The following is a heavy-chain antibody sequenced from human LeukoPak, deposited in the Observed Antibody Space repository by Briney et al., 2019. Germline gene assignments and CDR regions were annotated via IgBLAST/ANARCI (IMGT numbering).Heavy chain of an antibody. D-gene: IGHD3-10*01. Sequence: GGSLRLSCAASGFTFSRYWMSWVRQAPGKGLEWVANIKQDGSEKYYVDSVKGRFTISRDNAKNSLYLQMNSLRAEDTAVYYCARITSYYGSGKFDYWGQGTLVTVSS. CDR3: ARITSYYGSGKFDY. CDR1: GFTFSRYW. CDR2: IKQDGSEK. J-gene: IGHJ4*02. V-gene: IGHV3-7*01.